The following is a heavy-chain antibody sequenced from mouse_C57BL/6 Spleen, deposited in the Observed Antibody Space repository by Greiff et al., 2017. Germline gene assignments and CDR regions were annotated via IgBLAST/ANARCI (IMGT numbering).Heavy chain of an antibody. V-gene: IGHV1-39*01. J-gene: IGHJ2*01. CDR1: GYSFTDYN. Sequence: VQLKESGPELVKLGASVKISCKASGYSFTDYNMNWVKQSNGKSLEWIGVINPNYGTTSYNQKFKGKATLTVDQSSSTAYMQLNSLTSEDSAVYYCARSGYGSRHFDYWGQGTTLTVSS. D-gene: IGHD1-1*01. CDR3: ARSGYGSRHFDY. CDR2: INPNYGTT.